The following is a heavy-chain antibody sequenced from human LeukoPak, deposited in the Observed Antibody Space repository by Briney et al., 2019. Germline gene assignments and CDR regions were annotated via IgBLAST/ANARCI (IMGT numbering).Heavy chain of an antibody. Sequence: GGSLRLSCAASGFTFSSYEMNWVRQPPGKGLEWVSYISSSGSTIYYADSVKGRFTISRDNAKNSLYLQMNSLRAEDTAVYYCARDQRWRFNFDYWGQGTLVTVSS. CDR3: ARDQRWRFNFDY. D-gene: IGHD2-15*01. V-gene: IGHV3-48*03. CDR1: GFTFSSYE. CDR2: ISSSGSTI. J-gene: IGHJ4*02.